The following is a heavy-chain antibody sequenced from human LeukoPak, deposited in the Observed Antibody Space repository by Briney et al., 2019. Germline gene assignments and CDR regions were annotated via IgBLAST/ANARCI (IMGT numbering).Heavy chain of an antibody. J-gene: IGHJ4*02. CDR1: GFTFSSYS. CDR2: ISSSSSYI. V-gene: IGHV3-21*04. Sequence: AGGSLRLSCAASGFTFSSYSMNWVRQAPGKGLEWVSSISSSSSYIYYADSVRGRFTISRDNSKNTLYLQMNSLRAEDTAVYYCARDLLGDGYNNWGQGTLVTVSS. D-gene: IGHD5-24*01. CDR3: ARDLLGDGYNN.